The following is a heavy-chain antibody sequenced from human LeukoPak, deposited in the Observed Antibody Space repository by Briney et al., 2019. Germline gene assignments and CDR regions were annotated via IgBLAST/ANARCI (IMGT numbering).Heavy chain of an antibody. CDR1: GFTFSSYG. CDR2: ISYDGSNE. CDR3: ANIKTTVGDAFDI. V-gene: IGHV3-30*18. D-gene: IGHD4-17*01. J-gene: IGHJ3*02. Sequence: GGSLRLSCAASGFTFSSYGMHWVRQAPGKGLEWVAVISYDGSNEYYADSVKGRFTISRDNSKNTLYLQMNSLRAEDTAVYYCANIKTTVGDAFDIWGQGTMVTVSS.